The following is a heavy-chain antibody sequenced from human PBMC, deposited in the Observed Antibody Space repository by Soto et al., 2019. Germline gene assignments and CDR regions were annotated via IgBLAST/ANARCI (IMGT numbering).Heavy chain of an antibody. CDR1: GFTFSNAW. CDR2: IKRKTDGGTT. V-gene: IGHV3-15*07. Sequence: EVQLVESGGGLVKPGGSLTLSCAASGFTFSNAWINWVRQAPGKGLEWVGRIKRKTDGGTTDFAASVKGRFAISRDDSISMAFMRMNSLNTEDTAVYDCTTDSYITVTPVRLDYWGQGTLVTVSS. CDR3: TTDSYITVTPVRLDY. D-gene: IGHD3-22*01. J-gene: IGHJ4*01.